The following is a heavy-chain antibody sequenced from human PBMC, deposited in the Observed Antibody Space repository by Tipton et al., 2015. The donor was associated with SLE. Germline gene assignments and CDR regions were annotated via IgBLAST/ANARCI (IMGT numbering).Heavy chain of an antibody. Sequence: VQLVQSGGGVVQPGRSLRLSCAASGFTFNNYWMHWARLVPGKGLMWVAHISTDGSVSTYADAVKGRVYISRDNTKNTLFLQMESLRAEDAALYYCARGYSSYYRVDLWGQGTLVTVSS. CDR1: GFTFNNYW. J-gene: IGHJ4*02. CDR3: ARGYSSYYRVDL. CDR2: ISTDGSVS. V-gene: IGHV3-74*02. D-gene: IGHD6-6*01.